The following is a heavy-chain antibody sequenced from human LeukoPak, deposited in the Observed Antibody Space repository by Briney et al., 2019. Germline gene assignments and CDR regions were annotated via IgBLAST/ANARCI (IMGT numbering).Heavy chain of an antibody. CDR2: IYSGGST. D-gene: IGHD6-19*01. CDR1: GFTVSSNY. CDR3: ARYVSGWSEIDY. V-gene: IGHV3-53*01. J-gene: IGHJ4*02. Sequence: SGGSLRLSCAASGFTVSSNYMSWVRQAPGKGLEWVSVIYSGGSTYYADSVKGRFTISRDNSKNTLYLQMNSLRAEDTAVYYCARYVSGWSEIDYWGQGTLVTVSS.